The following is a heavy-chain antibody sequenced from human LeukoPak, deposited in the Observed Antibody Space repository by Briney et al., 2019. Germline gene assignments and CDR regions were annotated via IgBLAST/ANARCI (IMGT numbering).Heavy chain of an antibody. CDR3: ARGYPQTVFDF. V-gene: IGHV4-34*01. D-gene: IGHD4-17*01. Sequence: PSETLSLTCAVYGGSFSGSYWGWIRQAPETGLEWIGEINDSGSGNYNPSLKSRATISLDTSKNQFSLKVSSVTAADTAMYYCARGYPQTVFDFWGQGALVTVSS. CDR1: GGSFSGSY. J-gene: IGHJ5*01. CDR2: INDSGSG.